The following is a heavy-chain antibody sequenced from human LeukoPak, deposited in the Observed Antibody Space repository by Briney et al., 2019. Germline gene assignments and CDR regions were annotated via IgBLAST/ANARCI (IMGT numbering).Heavy chain of an antibody. CDR1: GFTFSSYS. CDR3: ARELGYCRGGSCYGDY. CDR2: ISSSSSYI. J-gene: IGHJ4*02. V-gene: IGHV3-21*01. Sequence: GGSLRLSCAASGFTFSSYSMNWVRQAPGKGLEWVSSISSSSSYIYYADSVKGRFTISRDNAKNSLYLQMNSLRAEDTAVYYCARELGYCRGGSCYGDYWGQGTLVTVSS. D-gene: IGHD2-15*01.